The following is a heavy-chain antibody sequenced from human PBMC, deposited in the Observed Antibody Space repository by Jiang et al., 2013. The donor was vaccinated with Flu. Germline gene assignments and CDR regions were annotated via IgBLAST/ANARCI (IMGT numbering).Heavy chain of an antibody. V-gene: IGHV3-20*03. D-gene: IGHD3-22*01. CDR3: ARGAHYYDTSGYYLLDY. Sequence: KGHFTISRDNAKNSLYLQMNSLRDEDTALYFCARGAHYYDTSGYYLLDYWGQGTLVTVSS. J-gene: IGHJ4*02.